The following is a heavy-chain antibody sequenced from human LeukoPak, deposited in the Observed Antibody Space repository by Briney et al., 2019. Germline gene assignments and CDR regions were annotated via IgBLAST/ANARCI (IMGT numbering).Heavy chain of an antibody. J-gene: IGHJ4*02. D-gene: IGHD4-23*01. V-gene: IGHV3-23*01. CDR1: GFTFSSYA. CDR2: ISGGGAGT. Sequence: QSGGSLRLSCEASGFTFSSYAMSWVRQAPGKGLEWVSSISGGGAGTYYADSVKGRFTISRDNSKNTLYLQMSSLRAEDTALYFCAKEVGGFDYWGQGTLVTVSS. CDR3: AKEVGGFDY.